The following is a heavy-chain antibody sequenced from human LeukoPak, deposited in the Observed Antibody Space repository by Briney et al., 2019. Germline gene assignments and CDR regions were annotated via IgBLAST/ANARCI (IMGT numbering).Heavy chain of an antibody. V-gene: IGHV3-74*01. J-gene: IGHJ3*02. CDR3: RIWFGNSAGFDM. D-gene: IGHD3-10*01. CDR1: GFTFSTYW. CDR2: IKSDGSIT. Sequence: GGSLRLSCAASGFTFSTYWMHWVRQVPGKGLGWVSRIKSDGSITTYADSVEGRFTISRDNAKNTVYLQMNSLRAEDTAMYYCRIWFGNSAGFDMWGQGTMVTVSS.